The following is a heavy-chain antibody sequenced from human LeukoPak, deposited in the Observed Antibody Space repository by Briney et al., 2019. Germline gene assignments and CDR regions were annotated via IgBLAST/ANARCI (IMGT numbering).Heavy chain of an antibody. D-gene: IGHD3-22*01. CDR1: GFTFSSYA. Sequence: PGGSLRLSCAAPGFTFSSYAMSWVRQAPGKGLEWVSAISGSGGSTYYADSVKGRFTISRDNSKNTLYLQMNSLRAEDTAVYYCATHSRDYYDSSGPPGGIWGQGTMVTVSS. CDR3: ATHSRDYYDSSGPPGGI. V-gene: IGHV3-23*01. J-gene: IGHJ3*02. CDR2: ISGSGGST.